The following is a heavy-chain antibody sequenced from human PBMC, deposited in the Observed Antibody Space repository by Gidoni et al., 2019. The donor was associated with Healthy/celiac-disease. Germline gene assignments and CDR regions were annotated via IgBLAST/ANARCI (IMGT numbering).Heavy chain of an antibody. Sequence: QVQLQQWGAGLLKPSETLSLPCAVYGESFSGYYWSWIRQPPGKGLEWIGENNHSGSTNYNPSLKSRVTISVDTSKNRFSLKLSSVTAADTAVYYCARGRSGWYRGAFDIWGQGTMVTVSS. J-gene: IGHJ3*02. CDR1: GESFSGYY. D-gene: IGHD6-19*01. CDR3: ARGRSGWYRGAFDI. V-gene: IGHV4-34*01. CDR2: NNHSGST.